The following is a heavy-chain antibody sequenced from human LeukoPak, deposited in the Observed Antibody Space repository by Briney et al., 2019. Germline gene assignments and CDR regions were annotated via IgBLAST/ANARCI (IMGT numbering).Heavy chain of an antibody. V-gene: IGHV5-51*01. CDR3: ARPSYGASDY. J-gene: IGHJ4*02. CDR1: GYRFTKRW. CDR2: IYPDDSRT. D-gene: IGHD4-17*01. Sequence: GESLKISCKGSGYRFTKRWIGWVRQMPGKGLEWLGIIYPDDSRTRYSPSFQGQVTMSVDKSISTAYLQWSSLKASDTAMYYCARPSYGASDYWGQGTLVTVSS.